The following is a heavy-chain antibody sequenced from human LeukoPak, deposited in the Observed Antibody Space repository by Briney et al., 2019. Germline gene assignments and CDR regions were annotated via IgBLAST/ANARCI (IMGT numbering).Heavy chain of an antibody. CDR3: AKDGLDIVATPFDY. CDR2: ISGSGGST. V-gene: IGHV3-23*01. Sequence: PGGSLRLSCAASGLSFSHAWMSWVRQAPGKGLEWVSAISGSGGSTYYADSVKGRFTISRDNSKNTLYLQMNSLRAEDTAVYYCAKDGLDIVATPFDYWGQGTLVTVSS. D-gene: IGHD5-12*01. CDR1: GLSFSHAW. J-gene: IGHJ4*02.